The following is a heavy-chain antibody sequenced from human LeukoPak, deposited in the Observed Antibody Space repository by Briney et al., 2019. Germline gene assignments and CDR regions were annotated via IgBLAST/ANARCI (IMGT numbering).Heavy chain of an antibody. V-gene: IGHV4-39*07. J-gene: IGHJ3*02. D-gene: IGHD6-13*01. CDR3: ARIPGIVAAGTSPNSFDM. CDR1: GGSISTTGYY. CDR2: IYYSGST. Sequence: SETLSLTCTVSGGSISTTGYYWGWIRQPPGKGLEWIGNIYYSGSTYYNPSLNSRLTISVDTSKNQFSLKLSSVTAADTAVYYYARIPGIVAAGTSPNSFDMWGQGTMVTVSS.